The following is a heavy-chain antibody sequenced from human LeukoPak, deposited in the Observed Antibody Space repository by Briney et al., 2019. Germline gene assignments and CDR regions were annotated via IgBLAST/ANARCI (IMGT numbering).Heavy chain of an antibody. CDR1: GGSISSYY. Sequence: PSETLSLTCTVSGGSISSYYWSWIRQPAGKGLEWIGRIYTSGSTNYNPYLKSRVTISVDKSKNQFSLKLSSVTAADTAVYYCARSLDSSSSGGWFDPWGQGTLVTVSS. J-gene: IGHJ5*02. D-gene: IGHD6-6*01. CDR2: IYTSGST. V-gene: IGHV4-4*07. CDR3: ARSLDSSSSGGWFDP.